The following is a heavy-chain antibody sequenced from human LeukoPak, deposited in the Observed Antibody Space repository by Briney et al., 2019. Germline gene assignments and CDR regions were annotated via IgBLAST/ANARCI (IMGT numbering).Heavy chain of an antibody. CDR3: ARDQYYYDSNAFDI. Sequence: AGGSLRLSCAASGFTFSSYSMNWVRQAPGKGLEWDSSISSSSSYIYYADSVKGRFTISRDNAKNSLYLQMNSLRAEDTAVYYCARDQYYYDSNAFDIWGQGTMVTVSS. D-gene: IGHD3-22*01. J-gene: IGHJ3*02. CDR1: GFTFSSYS. V-gene: IGHV3-21*01. CDR2: ISSSSSYI.